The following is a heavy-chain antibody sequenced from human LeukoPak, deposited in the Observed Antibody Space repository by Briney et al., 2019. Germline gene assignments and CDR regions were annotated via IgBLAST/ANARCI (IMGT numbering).Heavy chain of an antibody. CDR2: IYHSGST. J-gene: IGHJ4*02. Sequence: SQTLSLTCTVSGGSISSGGYYWSWIRQPPGKGLEWIGYIYHSGSTYYNPSLKSRVTISVDRSKNQFSLKLSPVTAADTAVYYCARATIPGRITIFGVPKGGLFDYWGQGTLVTVSS. CDR3: ARATIPGRITIFGVPKGGLFDY. V-gene: IGHV4-30-2*01. CDR1: GGSISSGGYY. D-gene: IGHD3-3*01.